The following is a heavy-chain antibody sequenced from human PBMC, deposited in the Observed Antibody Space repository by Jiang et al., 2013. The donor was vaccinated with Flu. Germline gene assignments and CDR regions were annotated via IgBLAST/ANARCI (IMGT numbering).Heavy chain of an antibody. CDR2: TYYRSKWYN. Sequence: SQTLSLTCAISGDSVSSNSAAWNWIRQSPSRGLEWLGRTYYRSKWYNDYAVSVKSRITINPDTSKNQFSLQLNSVTPEDTAVYYCASEYYYDSSGYYTHAFDIWGQGTMVTVSS. CDR3: ASEYYYDSSGYYTHAFDI. V-gene: IGHV6-1*01. D-gene: IGHD3-22*01. CDR1: GDSVSSNSAA. J-gene: IGHJ3*02.